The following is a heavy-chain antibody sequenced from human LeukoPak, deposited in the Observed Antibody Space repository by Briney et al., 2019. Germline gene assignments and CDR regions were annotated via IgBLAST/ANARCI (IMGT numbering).Heavy chain of an antibody. Sequence: ASVKVSCKASGYTCTGYYMHWVRQAPGQGLEWMGWINPNSGGTNYAQKFQGRVTMTRDTSISTAYMELSRLRSDDTAVYYCARDFAGTTVAFDYWGQGTLVTVSS. J-gene: IGHJ4*02. CDR2: INPNSGGT. D-gene: IGHD1-1*01. V-gene: IGHV1-2*02. CDR1: GYTCTGYY. CDR3: ARDFAGTTVAFDY.